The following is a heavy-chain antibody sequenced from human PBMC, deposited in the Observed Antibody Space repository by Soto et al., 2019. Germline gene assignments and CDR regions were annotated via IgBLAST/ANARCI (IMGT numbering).Heavy chain of an antibody. CDR3: ARDWNRRFDP. D-gene: IGHD1-1*01. V-gene: IGHV4-31*03. CDR1: VGSISIGGYY. Sequence: SETLSLTCTVSVGSISIGGYYWSWIRQHPGKGLEWIGYIYYSGSTYYNPSLKSRVTISVDTSKNQFSLKLSSVTAADTAGYYCARDWNRRFDPWGQGTLVTVSS. CDR2: IYYSGST. J-gene: IGHJ5*02.